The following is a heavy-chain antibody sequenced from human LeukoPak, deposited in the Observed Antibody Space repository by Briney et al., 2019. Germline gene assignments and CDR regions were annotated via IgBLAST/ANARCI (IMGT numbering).Heavy chain of an antibody. CDR3: ASGGLYYYYYGMDV. Sequence: SETLSLTCAVYGGSFSGYYWSWIRQPPGKGLEWIGEINHSGSTNYNPSLKSRVTISVDTSKSQFSLKLSSVTAADTAVYYCASGGLYYYYYGMDVWGQGTTVTVSS. CDR1: GGSFSGYY. CDR2: INHSGST. V-gene: IGHV4-34*01. J-gene: IGHJ6*02.